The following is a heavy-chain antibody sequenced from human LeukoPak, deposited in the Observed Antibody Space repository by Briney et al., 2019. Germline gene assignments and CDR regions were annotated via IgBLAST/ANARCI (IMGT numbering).Heavy chain of an antibody. Sequence: TGGSLRLSCAASAFVSSDFAFHWDRQAPGKGLDWVAYIRYDGSDKYYADSVKGRFTISRDNSKNTLFLQMNSVTHEDTAVYYCVRSQGRGLYDLYFDVWGQGSLITVSS. CDR1: AFVSSDFA. D-gene: IGHD6-19*01. J-gene: IGHJ4*02. CDR3: VRSQGRGLYDLYFDV. V-gene: IGHV3-30*02. CDR2: IRYDGSDK.